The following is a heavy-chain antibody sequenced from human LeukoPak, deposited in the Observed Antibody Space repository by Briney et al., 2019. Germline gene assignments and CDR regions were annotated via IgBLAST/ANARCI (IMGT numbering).Heavy chain of an antibody. V-gene: IGHV1-18*01. D-gene: IGHD6-13*01. CDR1: GCTFTSYG. CDR3: ARDAGSSWRSYYYYYGMDV. Sequence: ASVKVSCKAFGCTFTSYGISWVRQAPGQGLEWMGWISAYNGNTNYAQKLQGRVTMTTDTSTSTAYMELRSLRSDDTAVYYCARDAGSSWRSYYYYYGMDVWGQGTTVTVSS. CDR2: ISAYNGNT. J-gene: IGHJ6*02.